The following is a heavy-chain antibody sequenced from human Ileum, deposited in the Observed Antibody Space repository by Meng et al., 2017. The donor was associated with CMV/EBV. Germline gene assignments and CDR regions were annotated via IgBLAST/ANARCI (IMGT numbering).Heavy chain of an antibody. Sequence: GGSLRLSCGVSGFTFNTYWMSWVRQAPGRGLEWVSIIYHAGGATYYADSVKGRFTISRDDSKNTLYLQVNSLRAEDTAIYYCAKEWYGYFHHWGQGTLVTVSS. CDR3: AKEWYGYFHH. D-gene: IGHD3-10*01. CDR2: IYHAGGAT. V-gene: IGHV3-23*03. J-gene: IGHJ1*01. CDR1: GFTFNTYW.